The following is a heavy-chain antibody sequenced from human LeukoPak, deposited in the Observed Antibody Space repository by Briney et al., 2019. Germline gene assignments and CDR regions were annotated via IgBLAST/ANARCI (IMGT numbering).Heavy chain of an antibody. CDR2: ISSSSSYT. Sequence: GGSLRLSCAASGFTFSDYYMSWIRQAPGKGLEWVSYISSSSSYTNYADSVKGRFTISRDNAKNSLYLQMNSLRAEDTAVYFCARGMNYYDSSGYYAGYWGQGTLVAVSS. D-gene: IGHD3-22*01. V-gene: IGHV3-11*06. CDR3: ARGMNYYDSSGYYAGY. J-gene: IGHJ4*02. CDR1: GFTFSDYY.